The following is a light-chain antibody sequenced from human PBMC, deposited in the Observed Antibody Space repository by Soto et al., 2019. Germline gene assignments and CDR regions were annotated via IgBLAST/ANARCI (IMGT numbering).Light chain of an antibody. CDR1: QGISSY. J-gene: IGKJ1*01. Sequence: AIRMTQSPSSLSASTGDRVTITCRASQGISSYLAWYQQKPGKAPKLLIYAASTLQSGVPSRFSGSGSGTDFTLTISCLQSEDFATYYCQQYYSYRTWTFGQGTKVEIK. V-gene: IGKV1-8*01. CDR3: QQYYSYRTWT. CDR2: AAS.